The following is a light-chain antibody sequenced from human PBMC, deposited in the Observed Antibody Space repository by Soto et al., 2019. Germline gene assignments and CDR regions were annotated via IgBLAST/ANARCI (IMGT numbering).Light chain of an antibody. CDR2: DAS. CDR3: QEYNSYWT. Sequence: DIQITQSPSTLSASVGDRVTITCRASQSISSWLAWYQQKPGKAPKLLIYDASSLESGVPSRVSGSGSGTEFTLTIDSLQPDDFATYYCQEYNSYWTFGQGTKVDI. V-gene: IGKV1-5*01. J-gene: IGKJ1*01. CDR1: QSISSW.